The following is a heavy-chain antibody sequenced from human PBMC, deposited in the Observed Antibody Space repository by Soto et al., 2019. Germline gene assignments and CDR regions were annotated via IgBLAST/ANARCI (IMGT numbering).Heavy chain of an antibody. V-gene: IGHV3-74*01. Sequence: EVQLVESGGGLVQPGGSLRLSCAASGFTFSSYWMHWVRQAPGKGLVWVSRINSDGSSTSYADSVKDRFTISRDNAKNTLYLQMNSLRAEDTAVYYCARGPSLRFLEWFQDYWGQGTLVTVSS. CDR2: INSDGSST. J-gene: IGHJ4*02. CDR3: ARGPSLRFLEWFQDY. D-gene: IGHD3-3*01. CDR1: GFTFSSYW.